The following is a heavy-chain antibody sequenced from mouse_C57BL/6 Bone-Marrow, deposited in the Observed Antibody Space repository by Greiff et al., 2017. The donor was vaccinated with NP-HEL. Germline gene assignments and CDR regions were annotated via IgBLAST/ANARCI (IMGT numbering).Heavy chain of an antibody. CDR2: IYPGDGDT. CDR1: GYAFSSYW. D-gene: IGHD1-1*01. V-gene: IGHV1-80*01. CDR3: ARNYYGSLYYFDY. Sequence: VQLQQSGAELVKPGASVKISCKASGYAFSSYWMNWVKQRPGKGLEWIGKIYPGDGDTKYNGKFKGKATMTADKSSTPAYMQLSSLTSEDSAVYFCARNYYGSLYYFDYWGHGPTLTVSS. J-gene: IGHJ2*01.